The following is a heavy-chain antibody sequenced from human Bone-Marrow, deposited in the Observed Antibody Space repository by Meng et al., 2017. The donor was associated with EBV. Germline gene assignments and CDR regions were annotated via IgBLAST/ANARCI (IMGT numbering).Heavy chain of an antibody. CDR1: GGAFRDSA. CDR3: ARESGRGYTPDF. J-gene: IGHJ4*02. CDR2: LIPDFGTP. Sequence: VQVVRSGVEVKQPGSAVRVACQRSGGAFRDSAIRWVRPAPGQGLEWMGGLIPDFGTPDYAPNYQGRVTITADESTSTAYMELNSLTTEDTAIYYCARESGRGYTPDFWGQGTLVTVSS. D-gene: IGHD3-10*01. V-gene: IGHV1-69*01.